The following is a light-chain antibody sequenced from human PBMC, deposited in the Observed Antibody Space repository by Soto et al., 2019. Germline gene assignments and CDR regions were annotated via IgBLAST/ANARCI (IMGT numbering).Light chain of an antibody. Sequence: QSALTQPASVSGSPGQSSTISCTGTSSDVGSYNLVSWYQQHPGKAPKLLIYEVSKRPSGVSNRFSGSKSGNTASLTISGLQAEDEVDYYCCSYAGSSTPVVFGGGTKVTVL. CDR2: EVS. CDR1: SSDVGSYNL. CDR3: CSYAGSSTPVV. V-gene: IGLV2-23*02. J-gene: IGLJ2*01.